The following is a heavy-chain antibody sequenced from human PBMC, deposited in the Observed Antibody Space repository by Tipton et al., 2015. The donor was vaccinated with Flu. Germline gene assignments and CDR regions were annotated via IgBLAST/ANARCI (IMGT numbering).Heavy chain of an antibody. J-gene: IGHJ5*02. D-gene: IGHD3-3*01. CDR1: GGPISGHY. CDR3: ARDDTYDGFWSGSDAPWFDP. CDR2: VYNRKDT. V-gene: IGHV4-59*11. Sequence: TLSLTCTVSGGPISGHYWSWIRQPPGKGLEWIGNVYNRKDTNYNPPLKGRVTISVDRSKNQVSLRLASATAADTAVYYCARDDTYDGFWSGSDAPWFDPWGPGTLVIVSS.